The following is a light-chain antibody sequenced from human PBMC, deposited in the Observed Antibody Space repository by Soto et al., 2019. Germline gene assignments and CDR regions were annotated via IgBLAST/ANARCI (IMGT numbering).Light chain of an antibody. CDR2: DAS. J-gene: IGKJ1*01. V-gene: IGKV3-15*01. CDR1: QNIRGN. Sequence: EIVMTQSPATLSVSPGERATLSCRASQNIRGNLAWYQQKPGHPPTLLVSDASTRARNIPARFNGSGSGTEFTLAISSLQSEDFATYYCQHYNSYSEAFGQGTKVELK. CDR3: QHYNSYSEA.